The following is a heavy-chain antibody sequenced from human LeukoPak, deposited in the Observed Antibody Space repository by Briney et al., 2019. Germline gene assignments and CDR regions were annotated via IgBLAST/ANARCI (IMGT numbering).Heavy chain of an antibody. CDR2: INAGNGNT. Sequence: ASVKVCCKASGYTFTSYVMHWVSQAPGQRLEWMGWINAGNGNTKYSQKFQGRVTITRDTSASTAYMELSSLRSEDTAVYYCARSRGRDTAIDFDYWGQGTLVTVSS. J-gene: IGHJ4*02. D-gene: IGHD5-18*01. V-gene: IGHV1-3*01. CDR1: GYTFTSYV. CDR3: ARSRGRDTAIDFDY.